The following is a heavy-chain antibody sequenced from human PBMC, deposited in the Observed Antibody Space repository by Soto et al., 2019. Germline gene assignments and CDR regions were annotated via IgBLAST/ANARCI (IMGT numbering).Heavy chain of an antibody. J-gene: IGHJ4*02. CDR3: VTHSWNY. Sequence: EVQLLESGGGLVQPGGSLRLSCAVSGLTFTSLHLSWVRQPPGKGLEWVSAIQGSDLNTYYADSVRGRFTISRDISKNTLLLQMNSLSAKDTAVYFGVTHSWNYRGQGTLVTVS. CDR2: IQGSDLNT. CDR1: GLTFTSLH. D-gene: IGHD1-1*01. V-gene: IGHV3-23*01.